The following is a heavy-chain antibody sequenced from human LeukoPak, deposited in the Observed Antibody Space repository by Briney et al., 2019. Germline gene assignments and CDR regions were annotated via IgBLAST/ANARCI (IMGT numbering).Heavy chain of an antibody. D-gene: IGHD3-3*01. CDR3: ARSQIIRRVAFDX. V-gene: IGHV1-69*01. Sequence: SVKVSCKTSGGTFNNSAISWVRQAPGQGLEWLGGIMPLFGTAGYAQKFQGRVTITADESTSTAYMELSSLRSEDTAVYYCARSQIIRRVAFDXWGQGTMVTVS. J-gene: IGHJ3*02. CDR2: IMPLFGTA. CDR1: GGTFNNSA.